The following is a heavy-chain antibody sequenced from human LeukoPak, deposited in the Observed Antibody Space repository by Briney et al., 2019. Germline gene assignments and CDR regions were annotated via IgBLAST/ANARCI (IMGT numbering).Heavy chain of an antibody. D-gene: IGHD6-13*01. Sequence: AGGSLRLSCTVSGFTVSTNSMSWVRQAPGKGLEWVSFIYSDNTHYSDSVKGRFTISRDNSKNTLYLQMNSLRAEDTAVYYCARAYRSSPRDGFDIWGQGTMVTVSS. CDR1: GFTVSTNS. CDR3: ARAYRSSPRDGFDI. CDR2: IYSDNT. J-gene: IGHJ3*02. V-gene: IGHV3-53*01.